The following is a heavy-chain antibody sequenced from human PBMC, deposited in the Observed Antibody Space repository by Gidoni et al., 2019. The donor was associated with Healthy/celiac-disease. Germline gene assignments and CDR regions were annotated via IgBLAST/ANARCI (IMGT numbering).Heavy chain of an antibody. CDR3: ARGKQQWLDVEGWFDP. V-gene: IGHV1-3*01. CDR2: INAGNGNT. D-gene: IGHD6-19*01. Sequence: QVQLVQSGAEVKKPGASVKVSCKASGYTFTSYAMHWVRQAPGQRLERMGWINAGNGNTKYSQKFQGRVTITRDTSASTAYMELSSLRSEDTAVYYCARGKQQWLDVEGWFDPWGQGTLVTVSS. J-gene: IGHJ5*02. CDR1: GYTFTSYA.